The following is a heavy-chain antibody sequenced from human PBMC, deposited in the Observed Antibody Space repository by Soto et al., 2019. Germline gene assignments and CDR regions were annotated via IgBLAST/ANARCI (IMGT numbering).Heavy chain of an antibody. Sequence: GGSLRLSCAASGFICTSYDMSWVRQVPGKGLEWVSTILVGGSTYYADSVKGRFTISRDRSKNTVFLQMNSLTAGDTAVYYCASVRSGTPNWFDPWGQGTLVTVSS. CDR2: ILVGGST. CDR3: ASVRSGTPNWFDP. D-gene: IGHD1-1*01. V-gene: IGHV3-23*01. J-gene: IGHJ5*02. CDR1: GFICTSYD.